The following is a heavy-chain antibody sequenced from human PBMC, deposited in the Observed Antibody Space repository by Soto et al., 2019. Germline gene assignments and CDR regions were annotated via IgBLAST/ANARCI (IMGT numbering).Heavy chain of an antibody. CDR3: ARRFYSANRNFDY. V-gene: IGHV5-10-1*01. D-gene: IGHD4-4*01. CDR2: IDPGDSEA. CDR1: GYIFTSYY. J-gene: IGHJ4*02. Sequence: GESLKISCQASGYIFTSYYINWVRQVPGKGLEWMGKIDPGDSEANYSPSFQGHVTISVDKSISTAYLQCNNLKASDTAMYYCARRFYSANRNFDYWGQGSLVTVSS.